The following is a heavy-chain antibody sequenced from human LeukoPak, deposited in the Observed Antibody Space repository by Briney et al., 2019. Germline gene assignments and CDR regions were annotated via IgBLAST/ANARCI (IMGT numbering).Heavy chain of an antibody. CDR1: GYTFTSYD. CDR3: AREIVLNPYGSGSYERLEYYYYGMDV. CDR2: MNPNSGNT. D-gene: IGHD3-10*01. V-gene: IGHV1-8*01. J-gene: IGHJ6*02. Sequence: GASVKVSCKASGYTFTSYDINWVRQATGQGLEWMGWMNPNSGNTGYAQKFQGRVTMTRNTSISTAYMELSSLRSEDAAVYYCAREIVLNPYGSGSYERLEYYYYGMDVWGQGTTVTVSS.